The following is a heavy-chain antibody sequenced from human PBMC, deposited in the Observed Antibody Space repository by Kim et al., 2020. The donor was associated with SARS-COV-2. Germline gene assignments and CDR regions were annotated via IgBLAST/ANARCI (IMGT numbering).Heavy chain of an antibody. CDR3: VTYYDFWY. V-gene: IGHV1-3*01. D-gene: IGHD3-3*01. CDR2: LNAGNGNT. Sequence: ASVKVSCKASGYTVSGYAMHWVRQAPGQGLEWMGWLNAGNGNTKYSEKCQGRVTITRDSSASTAYMELSSLRSEDTAVYYCVTYYDFWYWGQGRLVTVSS. J-gene: IGHJ4*02. CDR1: GYTVSGYA.